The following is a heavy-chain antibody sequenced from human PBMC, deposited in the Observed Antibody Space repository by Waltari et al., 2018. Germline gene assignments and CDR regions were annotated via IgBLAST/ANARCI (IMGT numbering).Heavy chain of an antibody. CDR3: ARGGYGRFYFDY. D-gene: IGHD5-18*01. CDR2: IYSGGTT. V-gene: IGHV4-59*01. CDR1: ADSIRGFY. Sequence: QVQLQESGPGLVKPSETLSLTCPVPADSIRGFYWSWIRQSPGKGLEWIGFIYSGGTTYYNPSLKSRATISVDTSKNQCALEISSVTAADTAVYCCARGGYGRFYFDYWGQGTLVTVSS. J-gene: IGHJ4*02.